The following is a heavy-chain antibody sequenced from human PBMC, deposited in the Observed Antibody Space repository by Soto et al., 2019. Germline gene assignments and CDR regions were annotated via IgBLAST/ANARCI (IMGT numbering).Heavy chain of an antibody. J-gene: IGHJ6*02. CDR3: ARDSFWSGYADYYGMDV. CDR2: IYYSGST. D-gene: IGHD3-3*01. CDR1: GGSISSGVYY. V-gene: IGHV4-31*03. Sequence: SETLSLTCTVSGGSISSGVYYWSWIRHHPGNGLEWIGYIYYSGSTYYNPSLKSRVTISVDTSKNQFSLKLSSVTAADTAVYYCARDSFWSGYADYYGMDVWGQGTTVTVYS.